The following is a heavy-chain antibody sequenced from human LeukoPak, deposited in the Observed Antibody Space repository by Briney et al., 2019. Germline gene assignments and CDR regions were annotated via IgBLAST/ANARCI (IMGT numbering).Heavy chain of an antibody. Sequence: GGSLRLSCAASGFTFSNAWMSWVRQAPGKGLKWVSGITVTGATTSYADTVKGRFTMSRDNSENTVYLQMNNLRAEDTAIYYCAKDHDYGDYPDYWGQGTLVTVSS. J-gene: IGHJ4*01. CDR2: ITVTGATT. V-gene: IGHV3-23*01. CDR1: GFTFSNAW. CDR3: AKDHDYGDYPDY. D-gene: IGHD4-17*01.